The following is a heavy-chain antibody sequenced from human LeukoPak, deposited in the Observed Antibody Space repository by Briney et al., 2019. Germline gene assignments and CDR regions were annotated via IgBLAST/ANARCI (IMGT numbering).Heavy chain of an antibody. CDR3: ASHYGSGSSNWLDP. D-gene: IGHD3-10*01. V-gene: IGHV3-23*01. Sequence: GGSLRLSCAASGFTFSSYAMSWVRQAPGKGLEWVSAISGSGGSTYYADSVKGRFTISRDNSKNTLYLQMNSLRAENTAVYHCASHYGSGSSNWLDPWGQGTLVTVSS. J-gene: IGHJ5*02. CDR1: GFTFSSYA. CDR2: ISGSGGST.